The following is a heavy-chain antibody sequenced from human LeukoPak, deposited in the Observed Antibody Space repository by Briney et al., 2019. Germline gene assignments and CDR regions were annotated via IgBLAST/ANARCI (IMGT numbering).Heavy chain of an antibody. D-gene: IGHD2-15*01. CDR3: ARPRVVAATVDAFDI. CDR2: IIPIFGTV. Sequence: ASVKVSCKASGRTFCSYAISWVRQAPGQGLEWMGGIIPIFGTVNYAQKFQGRVTITADESTSTAYMELSSLRSEDTAVYYCARPRVVAATVDAFDIWGQGTMVTVSS. J-gene: IGHJ3*02. V-gene: IGHV1-69*13. CDR1: GRTFCSYA.